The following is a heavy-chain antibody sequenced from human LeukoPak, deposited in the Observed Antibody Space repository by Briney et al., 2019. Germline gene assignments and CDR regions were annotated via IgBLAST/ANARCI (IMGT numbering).Heavy chain of an antibody. J-gene: IGHJ4*02. CDR2: IYSGGAT. Sequence: PGGSLRLSCAASGFTVGSNYMSWVRQAPGKGLEWVSVIYSGGATHYADSVKGRFTISRDYSKNTLYLQMNSLRAGDTAVYYCARGPSYYDSSGLIDYWGQGTLVTVSS. V-gene: IGHV3-66*01. CDR1: GFTVGSNY. D-gene: IGHD3-22*01. CDR3: ARGPSYYDSSGLIDY.